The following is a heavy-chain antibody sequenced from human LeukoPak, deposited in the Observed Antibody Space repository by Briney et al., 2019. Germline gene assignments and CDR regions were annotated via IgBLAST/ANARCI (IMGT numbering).Heavy chain of an antibody. CDR3: ARDSEGAVAGYFDY. Sequence: ASVKVSCKASGGTFSSYAISWVRQAPGQGLEWMGGIIPIFGTANYAQKFQGRVTITADESTSTAYMELSSLRSEDTAVYYCARDSEGAVAGYFDYWGQGTLVTVSS. D-gene: IGHD6-19*01. CDR1: GGTFSSYA. V-gene: IGHV1-69*13. J-gene: IGHJ4*02. CDR2: IIPIFGTA.